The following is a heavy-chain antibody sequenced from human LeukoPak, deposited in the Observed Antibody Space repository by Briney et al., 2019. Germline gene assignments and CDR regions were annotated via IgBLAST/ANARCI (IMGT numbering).Heavy chain of an antibody. CDR2: IKQDGSEK. D-gene: IGHD3-3*01. J-gene: IGHJ4*01. Sequence: SGGSLRLSCAASGFTFSTSWMTWVRQAPGKGLEWVANIKQDGSEKYYVDSVKGRFAVSRDNAKNSLYLQMNSLRAEDTAVYYCPRAQSGFWSGYCFDYWGQGTLVTVSS. V-gene: IGHV3-7*01. CDR1: GFTFSTSW. CDR3: PRAQSGFWSGYCFDY.